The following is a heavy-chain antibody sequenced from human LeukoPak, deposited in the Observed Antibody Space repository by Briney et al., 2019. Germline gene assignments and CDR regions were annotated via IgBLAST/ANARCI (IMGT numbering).Heavy chain of an antibody. CDR3: ARDQNNEQQLGIDY. J-gene: IGHJ4*02. Sequence: GASVKVSCKASGGTFSSYAISWVRQAPGQGLEWMGRIIPILGIANYAQKFQGRVTITADKSTSTAYMELSSLRSEDTAVYYCARDQNNEQQLGIDYWGQGTLVTVSS. D-gene: IGHD6-13*01. V-gene: IGHV1-69*04. CDR1: GGTFSSYA. CDR2: IIPILGIA.